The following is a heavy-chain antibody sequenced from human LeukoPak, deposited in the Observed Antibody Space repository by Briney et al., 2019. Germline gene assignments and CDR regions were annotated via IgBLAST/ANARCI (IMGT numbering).Heavy chain of an antibody. Sequence: SETLSLTCTVSGGTISNYYWSWVRQPPGKGLEWIGYIYYTGSTNYHPALKSRVTISVDTSKNQFSLKLSSVTAADTAVYYCTRVGTGTLEYWGQGTLVTVSP. J-gene: IGHJ4*02. D-gene: IGHD1-1*01. CDR2: IYYTGST. V-gene: IGHV4-59*01. CDR1: GGTISNYY. CDR3: TRVGTGTLEY.